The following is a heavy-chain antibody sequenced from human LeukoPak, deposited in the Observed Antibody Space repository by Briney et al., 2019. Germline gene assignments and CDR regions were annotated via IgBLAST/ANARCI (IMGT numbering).Heavy chain of an antibody. D-gene: IGHD1-1*01. V-gene: IGHV5-51*01. CDR3: VRHPVQLELNWFDP. J-gene: IGHJ5*02. Sequence: GESLKISCKGSGYSFTSYWIGWVRQMPGKGLEWLGIIYPGDSDTRYSPSFQGQVSISADKSISTAYLQWSSLKASDTAMYYCVRHPVQLELNWFDPWGQGTLVTVSS. CDR1: GYSFTSYW. CDR2: IYPGDSDT.